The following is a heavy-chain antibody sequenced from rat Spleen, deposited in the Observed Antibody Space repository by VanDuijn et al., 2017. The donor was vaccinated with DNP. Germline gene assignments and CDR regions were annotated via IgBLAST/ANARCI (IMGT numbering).Heavy chain of an antibody. CDR1: GYTFTTYY. D-gene: IGHD4-3*01. V-gene: IGHV1-43*01. Sequence: QIQLRQSGDESAKPGSSVKISCKASGYTFTTYYMTWMKETTGQGLEYIGYINTGSGGTNYNEKFKGKATLTVDKSSSTAFMQLRSLTPDDSAVYYCARGGKGVWFAYWGQGTLVTVSS. J-gene: IGHJ3*01. CDR2: INTGSGGT. CDR3: ARGGKGVWFAY.